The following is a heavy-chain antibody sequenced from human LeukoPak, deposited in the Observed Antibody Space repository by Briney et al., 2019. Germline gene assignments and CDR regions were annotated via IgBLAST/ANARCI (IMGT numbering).Heavy chain of an antibody. CDR2: IIPIFGTA. CDR3: ARASGIAASDYYYYMDV. J-gene: IGHJ6*03. Sequence: ASVKVSCKASGGTFSSYAIGWVRQAPGQGLEWMGGIIPIFGTANYAQKFQGRVTITTDESTSTAYMELSSLRSEDTAVYYCARASGIAASDYYYYMDVWGKGTTVTVSS. V-gene: IGHV1-69*05. D-gene: IGHD6-13*01. CDR1: GGTFSSYA.